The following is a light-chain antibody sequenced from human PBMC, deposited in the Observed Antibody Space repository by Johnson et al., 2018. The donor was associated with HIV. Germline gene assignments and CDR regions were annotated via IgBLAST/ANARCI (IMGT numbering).Light chain of an antibody. CDR3: GTWDSSLRTGF. CDR1: SSNIGNNY. V-gene: IGLV1-51*01. J-gene: IGLJ1*01. Sequence: QSVLTQPPSVSAAPGQKVTISCSGSSSNIGNNYVSWYQQVPGAAPKLLIYDNSKRPSGIPDRFSGAKSGTSATLGITGLQNGDEADNYCGTWDSSLRTGFVGTGHKVPVL. CDR2: DNS.